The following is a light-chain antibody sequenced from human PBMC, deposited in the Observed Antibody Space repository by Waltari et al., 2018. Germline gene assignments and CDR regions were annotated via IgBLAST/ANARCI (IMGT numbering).Light chain of an antibody. V-gene: IGKV3-11*01. J-gene: IGKJ4*01. CDR2: AAS. Sequence: DIALTQSPATLSSSTGDRATLSCRASQRVSSYLAWYQQKPGQAPRLLIYAASTLDSGVPSRFSGSGSGTDFTLTISSLESEDFAAYYCQQRSNWPFTFGGGTKVEIK. CDR3: QQRSNWPFT. CDR1: QRVSSY.